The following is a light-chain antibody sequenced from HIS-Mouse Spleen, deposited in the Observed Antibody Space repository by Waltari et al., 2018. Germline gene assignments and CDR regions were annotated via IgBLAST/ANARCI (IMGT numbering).Light chain of an antibody. CDR1: KLGDKY. V-gene: IGLV3-1*01. CDR2: QDS. J-gene: IGLJ2*01. Sequence: SYELTQPPSVSVSPGQTASITCSGDKLGDKYACWYQQKPGQSPVLVIYQDSKRPSGSPERFSGSNSGNTAALPISGTQAMDEADYYCQAWDSSTDVVFGGGTKLTVL. CDR3: QAWDSSTDVV.